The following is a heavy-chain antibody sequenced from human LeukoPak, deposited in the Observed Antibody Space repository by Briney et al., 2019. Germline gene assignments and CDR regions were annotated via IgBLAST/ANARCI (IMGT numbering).Heavy chain of an antibody. V-gene: IGHV3-48*01. CDR2: ISSSSSTI. D-gene: IGHD3-3*01. J-gene: IGHJ4*02. CDR1: GFTFSSYS. Sequence: PGGSLRLSCAASGFTFSSYSMNWVRQAPGKGLEWVSYISSSSSTIYYADSVKGRFTISRDNAKNSLYLQMNSLRAEDTAVYYCARGERFLEWLSPLGIDYWGQGTLVTVSS. CDR3: ARGERFLEWLSPLGIDY.